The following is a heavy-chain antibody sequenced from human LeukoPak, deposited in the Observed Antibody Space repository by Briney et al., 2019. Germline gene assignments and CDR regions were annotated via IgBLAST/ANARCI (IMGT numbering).Heavy chain of an antibody. D-gene: IGHD3-10*01. Sequence: SGRSLRLSCAASGFTFNRYAMHWVRQAPGKGLEWVAVISYDGSNKYYADSVKGRFTISRDKSKNTLYLQMNSLRAEDTAMYYCARDYMGYGSGSYSSLDIWGQGTLVTVSS. CDR3: ARDYMGYGSGSYSSLDI. CDR1: GFTFNRYA. J-gene: IGHJ4*02. CDR2: ISYDGSNK. V-gene: IGHV3-30-3*01.